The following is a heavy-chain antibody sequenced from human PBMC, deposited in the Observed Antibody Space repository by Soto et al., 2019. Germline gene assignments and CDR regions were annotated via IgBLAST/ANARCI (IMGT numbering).Heavy chain of an antibody. CDR2: ISWNSGTI. CDR3: AKDIFGYCISTSCYAGYGMDV. J-gene: IGHJ6*02. V-gene: IGHV3-9*01. D-gene: IGHD2-2*03. CDR1: GFTFDDYA. Sequence: DVQLVESGGALVQPGRSLRLSCAASGFTFDDYAMHWVRQAPGKGLEWVSGISWNSGTIGYADSVKGRFTISRDNAKNSLYLQMNSLRAEDTALYYCAKDIFGYCISTSCYAGYGMDVWGQGTTVTVSS.